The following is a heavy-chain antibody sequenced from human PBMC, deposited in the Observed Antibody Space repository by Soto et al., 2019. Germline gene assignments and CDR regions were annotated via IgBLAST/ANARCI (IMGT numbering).Heavy chain of an antibody. Sequence: SETLSLTCTVSGGSISSYYWSWIRQPPGKGLEWIGYIYYSGSTNYNPSLKSRVTISVDTSKNQFSLKMSSVTAADTAVYYCARVSYGDSYYFDYWGQGTLVTVSS. CDR2: IYYSGST. D-gene: IGHD4-17*01. J-gene: IGHJ4*02. V-gene: IGHV4-59*01. CDR1: GGSISSYY. CDR3: ARVSYGDSYYFDY.